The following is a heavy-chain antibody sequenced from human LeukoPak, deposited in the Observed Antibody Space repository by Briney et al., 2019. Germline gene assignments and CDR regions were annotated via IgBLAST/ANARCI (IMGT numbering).Heavy chain of an antibody. D-gene: IGHD3-9*01. V-gene: IGHV3-15*01. J-gene: IGHJ6*02. CDR2: IKSNTDGGTT. CDR1: GFTFSNAW. CDR3: TTARDILSGYGYYGMDV. Sequence: GGSLRLSCAASGFTFSNAWMSWVRQAPGKGLECVGRIKSNTDGGTTDYGAPVKGRFTISRDDSRNTLYLQLNSLKTEDTGVYYCTTARDILSGYGYYGMDVWGQGTTVTVSS.